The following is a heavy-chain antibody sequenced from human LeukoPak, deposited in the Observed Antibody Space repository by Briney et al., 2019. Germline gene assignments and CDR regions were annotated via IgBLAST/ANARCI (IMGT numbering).Heavy chain of an antibody. D-gene: IGHD3-3*01. CDR2: IYCSGST. J-gene: IGHJ5*02. V-gene: IGHV4-39*07. CDR3: ARELPRRVVIIRRGPNWFDP. CDR1: GGSISSSSYY. Sequence: SETLSLTCTVSGGSISSSSYYWGWIRQPPGKGLEWIGSIYCSGSTYYNPSLKSRVTISVDTSKNQFSLKLSSVTAADTAVYYCARELPRRVVIIRRGPNWFDPWGQGTLVTVSS.